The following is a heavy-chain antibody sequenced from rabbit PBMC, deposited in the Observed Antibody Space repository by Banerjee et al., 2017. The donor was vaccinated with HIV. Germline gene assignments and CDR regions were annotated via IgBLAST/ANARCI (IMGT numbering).Heavy chain of an antibody. Sequence: QEQLEESGGDLVKPEGSLTLTCTASGFDLSSYHYMCWVRQAPGKGLESVACIITSSGSIWYASWVNGRFTISKTSSTTVTLQMTSLTAADTATYFCARPYATYTGYGGAINLWGPGTLVTVS. CDR2: IITSSGSI. CDR1: GFDLSSYHY. D-gene: IGHD6-1*01. CDR3: ARPYATYTGYGGAINL. J-gene: IGHJ4*01. V-gene: IGHV1S45*01.